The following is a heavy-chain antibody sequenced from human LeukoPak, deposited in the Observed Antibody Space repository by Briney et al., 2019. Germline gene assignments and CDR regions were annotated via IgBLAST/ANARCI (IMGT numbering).Heavy chain of an antibody. CDR1: GGTFSSYA. V-gene: IGHV1-69*01. CDR3: AGGGNFDF. J-gene: IGHJ4*02. Sequence: SVEVSCKASGGTFSSYAISWVRQAPGQGLEWMGGIIPVFGTANYAQNFQGRVTITADESTSTVYMELTSLKSEDTAVYYCAGGGNFDFWGQGTLVTVSS. CDR2: IIPVFGTA. D-gene: IGHD3-16*01.